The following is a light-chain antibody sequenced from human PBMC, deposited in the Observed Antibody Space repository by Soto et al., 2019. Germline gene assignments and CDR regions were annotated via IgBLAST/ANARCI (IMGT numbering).Light chain of an antibody. V-gene: IGKV3D-15*01. CDR1: QSVIND. Sequence: EIVMTQSPATLSVSPGEKATLSCRASQSVINDLAWYQQKPGQAPRLLIFGASIRATDIPARFRGSGSGTEFTITISSLQSEDFAVYYCQQYNNWPPWTFGQGTKVEIK. CDR3: QQYNNWPPWT. CDR2: GAS. J-gene: IGKJ1*01.